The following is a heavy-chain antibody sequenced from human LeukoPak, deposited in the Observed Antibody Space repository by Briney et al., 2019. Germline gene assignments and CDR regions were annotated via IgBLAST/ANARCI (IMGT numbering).Heavy chain of an antibody. CDR1: GYTFSTYG. CDR2: VSAYNDNT. D-gene: IGHD1-7*01. V-gene: IGHV1-18*01. Sequence: ASLKVSCKASGYTFSTYGITWVRQAPGQGLEWMGWVSAYNDNTNYAQKFQGRVTMTTDASTSTAYMELRSLRSYDTAVYYCARASALTGTSRTSDDAFDIWGQGTMVTVSS. CDR3: ARASALTGTSRTSDDAFDI. J-gene: IGHJ3*02.